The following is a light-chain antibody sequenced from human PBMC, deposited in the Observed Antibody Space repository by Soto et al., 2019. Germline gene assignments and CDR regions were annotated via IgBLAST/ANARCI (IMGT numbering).Light chain of an antibody. Sequence: EIVMTQSPATLSVSPGERATLSCRASQSVNSNLAWYQQKPGQAPRLLIYGASTRATGFPARFSGSGSGTEFTLTISSLQSEDFAIYYCQQYINWPLTFGGGTKVEIK. CDR2: GAS. V-gene: IGKV3-15*01. CDR1: QSVNSN. CDR3: QQYINWPLT. J-gene: IGKJ4*01.